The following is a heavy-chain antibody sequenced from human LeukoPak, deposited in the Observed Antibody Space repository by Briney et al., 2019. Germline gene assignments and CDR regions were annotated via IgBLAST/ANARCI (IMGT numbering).Heavy chain of an antibody. CDR2: IYTSGST. V-gene: IGHV4-4*07. CDR1: GGSISSYY. Sequence: SETLSLTCTVSGGSISSYYWSWIRQPAGEGLEWIGRIYTSGSTNYNPSLKSRVTMSVDTSKNQFSLKLSSVTAADTAVYYCARGYYDFWSGPPLRARLNAFDIWGQGTMVTVSS. D-gene: IGHD3-3*01. CDR3: ARGYYDFWSGPPLRARLNAFDI. J-gene: IGHJ3*02.